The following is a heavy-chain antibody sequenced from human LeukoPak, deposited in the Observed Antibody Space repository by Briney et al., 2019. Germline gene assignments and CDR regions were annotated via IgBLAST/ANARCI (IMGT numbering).Heavy chain of an antibody. J-gene: IGHJ4*02. CDR1: GYTFTSYW. D-gene: IGHD3-22*01. Sequence: GESLQISCKGSGYTFTSYWIAWVRQMPGKGLEWMGIIYPDDSDTRYSPSFQGQVTISADKSISTAYLQWSSLKASDTAIYYCARREAIGYYYDSSFYWGPFDYWGQGTLVPVSP. CDR2: IYPDDSDT. V-gene: IGHV5-51*01. CDR3: ARREAIGYYYDSSFYWGPFDY.